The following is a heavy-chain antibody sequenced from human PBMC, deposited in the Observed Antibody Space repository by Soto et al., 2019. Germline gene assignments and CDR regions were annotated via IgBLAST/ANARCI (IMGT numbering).Heavy chain of an antibody. V-gene: IGHV4-4*02. J-gene: IGHJ4*02. Sequence: QVRLQESGPGLVKPSGTLSLTCAVSGGSISRSNWWSWVRQPPGKGLEWIGEIYHSGSTNYNPSLRSRVTISVDKSKNQFSLNLSSLTAADTAVYYCARSITFDWLFFDNWGQGTLVTVSS. CDR2: IYHSGST. D-gene: IGHD3-9*01. CDR3: ARSITFDWLFFDN. CDR1: GGSISRSNW.